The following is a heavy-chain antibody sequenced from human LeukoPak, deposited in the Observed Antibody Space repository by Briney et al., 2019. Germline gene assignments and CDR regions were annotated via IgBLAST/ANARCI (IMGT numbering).Heavy chain of an antibody. Sequence: PGGSLRLSCAASGFVISTYWMTWVRQAPGKGLEWVANINLDGTEEHYVDSSLKGRFTISRDNAKNSLYLQMTSLRVEDTAVYYCASGRHDFLHWGQGTLVTVSS. CDR2: INLDGTEE. V-gene: IGHV3-7*01. D-gene: IGHD3/OR15-3a*01. CDR1: GFVISTYW. CDR3: ASGRHDFLH. J-gene: IGHJ4*02.